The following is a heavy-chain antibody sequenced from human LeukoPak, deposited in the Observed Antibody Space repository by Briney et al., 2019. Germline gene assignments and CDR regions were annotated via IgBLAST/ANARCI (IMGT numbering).Heavy chain of an antibody. J-gene: IGHJ1*01. CDR3: ARGTDSSGYDREH. V-gene: IGHV4-34*01. CDR2: INHSVST. CDR1: AASSSGYY. Sequence: SQTLSLACAVYAASSSGYYSGWVRQPPRKWLGWVGEINHSVSTNYHPSLKRRVTISVDTSKNQVSLKLSSVSAGDTAVYYCARGTDSSGYDREHWGQGTLVTVSS. D-gene: IGHD3-22*01.